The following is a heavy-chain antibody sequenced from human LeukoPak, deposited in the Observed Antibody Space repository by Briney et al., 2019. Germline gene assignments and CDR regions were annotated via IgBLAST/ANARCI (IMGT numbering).Heavy chain of an antibody. Sequence: GGSLTLSCAASGFTFSSYSMNWVRQAPGKGLEWVSSISSSSSYIYYADSVKGRFTISRDNAKNSLYLQMNSLTAEDTAVYYCARDTVPKTGYMDVWGKGTTVTVSS. CDR3: ARDTVPKTGYMDV. CDR2: ISSSSSYI. J-gene: IGHJ6*03. D-gene: IGHD4-17*01. V-gene: IGHV3-21*01. CDR1: GFTFSSYS.